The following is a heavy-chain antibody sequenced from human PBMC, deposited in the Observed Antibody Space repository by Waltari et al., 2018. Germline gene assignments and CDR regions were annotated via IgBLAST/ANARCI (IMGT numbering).Heavy chain of an antibody. J-gene: IGHJ5*02. CDR3: ARFSKSANWIDP. Sequence: QLQLQESGPGLVKPSETLSLTCTVSGGSISSSGSYWGWIRQPPGKGLEWSGSISYSGNTYYNTSLMSRVTISVDTSKNQFSLKLTSVIAAETAVFYCARFSKSANWIDPWGQGTLVTVSS. D-gene: IGHD3-3*02. V-gene: IGHV4-39*01. CDR1: GGSISSSGSY. CDR2: ISYSGNT.